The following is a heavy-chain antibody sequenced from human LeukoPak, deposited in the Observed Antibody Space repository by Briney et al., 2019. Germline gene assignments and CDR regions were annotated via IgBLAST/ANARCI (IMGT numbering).Heavy chain of an antibody. CDR1: GFTFSSFS. J-gene: IGHJ4*02. D-gene: IGHD1-26*01. V-gene: IGHV3-48*02. CDR3: ASSGNYRFDY. CDR2: ITASGTAM. Sequence: GGSLRLSCAASGFTFSSFSMNWVRQAPGKGLEWVSHITASGTAMFYADSVKGRFTISRDNAKNSLYLQMNSLRDEDTAVYYCASSGNYRFDYWGQGTLVTVSS.